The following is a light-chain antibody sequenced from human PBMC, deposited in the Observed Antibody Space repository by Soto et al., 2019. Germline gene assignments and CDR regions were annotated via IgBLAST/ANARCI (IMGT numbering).Light chain of an antibody. CDR1: QSIVHSDGYTY. Sequence: IVMTQTPLSSPVTLGQPASISCRSSQSIVHSDGYTYLSWYQLKPGQPPRLLIYRVSTRFSGVRDRFSGSGAGTDFTLRISRVESEDVGVYFCMQATQFPPSTFGQGTKLEI. CDR2: RVS. CDR3: MQATQFPPST. J-gene: IGKJ2*01. V-gene: IGKV2-24*01.